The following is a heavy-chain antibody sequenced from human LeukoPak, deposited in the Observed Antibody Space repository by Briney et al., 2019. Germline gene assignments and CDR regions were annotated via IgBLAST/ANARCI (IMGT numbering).Heavy chain of an antibody. CDR1: GGSISSYY. D-gene: IGHD3-22*01. CDR3: TRHYYYDSSGFDY. Sequence: PSETLSLTCTVSGGSISSYYWSWIRQPPGKGLEWIGYIYYSGSINYNPSLKSRVTISVDTSKNQFSLKLSSVTAADTAVYYCTRHYYYDSSGFDYWGQGTLVTVSS. CDR2: IYYSGSI. J-gene: IGHJ4*02. V-gene: IGHV4-59*08.